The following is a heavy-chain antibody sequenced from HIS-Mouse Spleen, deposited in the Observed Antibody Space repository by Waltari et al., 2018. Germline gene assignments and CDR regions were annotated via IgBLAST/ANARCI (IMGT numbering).Heavy chain of an antibody. D-gene: IGHD7-27*01. Sequence: QVQLVQSGAEVKKPGASVTASCKASGYTFTGDHLPWVRQAPGQGLAWMGWINPNSGGTNYAQKFQGRVTMTRDTSISTAYMELSRLRSDDTAVYYCARTGALDAFDIWGQGTMVTVSS. CDR3: ARTGALDAFDI. V-gene: IGHV1-2*02. J-gene: IGHJ3*02. CDR1: GYTFTGDH. CDR2: INPNSGGT.